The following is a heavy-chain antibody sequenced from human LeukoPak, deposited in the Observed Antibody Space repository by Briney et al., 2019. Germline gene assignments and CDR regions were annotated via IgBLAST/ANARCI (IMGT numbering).Heavy chain of an antibody. Sequence: GASVKVSCKASGYTFTSYGISWVRQAPGQGLEWMGWISAYNGNTNYAQKLQGRVTMTTDTSTSTAYMELRGLTSGDTAVYDFGSRINGTTPGWEFDPWGQGTLVTVSS. CDR3: GSRINGTTPGWEFDP. CDR2: ISAYNGNT. J-gene: IGHJ5*02. CDR1: GYTFTSYG. V-gene: IGHV1-18*01. D-gene: IGHD1-1*01.